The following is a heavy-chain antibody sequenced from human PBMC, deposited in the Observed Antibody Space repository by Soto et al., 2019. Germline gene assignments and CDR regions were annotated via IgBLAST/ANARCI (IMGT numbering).Heavy chain of an antibody. CDR2: IYYSGST. V-gene: IGHV4-39*01. J-gene: IGHJ5*02. CDR3: ARHARQQLPGVGWFDP. Sequence: QLQLQESGPGLVKPSETLSLTCTVSGGSISSSSYYWGWIRQPPGKGLEWFGSIYYSGSTYYNPSLKSRVTIAVDTSKSQCARKLSSVTAAATAVYYCARHARQQLPGVGWFDPCGQGTLVTVSS. D-gene: IGHD6-13*01. CDR1: GGSISSSSYY.